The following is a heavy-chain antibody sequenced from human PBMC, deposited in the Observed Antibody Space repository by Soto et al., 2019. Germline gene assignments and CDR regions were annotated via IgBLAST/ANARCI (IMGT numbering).Heavy chain of an antibody. V-gene: IGHV4-39*01. Sequence: QLQLQESGPGLVKPSETLSLTCTVSGGSISSSSYYWGWIRQPPGKGLEWIGSIYYSGSTYYNPSLKSRVTISVDTSKNQFSLKLSSVTAADTAVYYCARLSWYAQYWYFDLWGRGTLVTVSS. D-gene: IGHD6-13*01. CDR2: IYYSGST. J-gene: IGHJ2*01. CDR1: GGSISSSSYY. CDR3: ARLSWYAQYWYFDL.